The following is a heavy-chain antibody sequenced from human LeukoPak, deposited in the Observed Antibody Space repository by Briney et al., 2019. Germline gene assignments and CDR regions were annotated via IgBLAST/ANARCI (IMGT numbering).Heavy chain of an antibody. CDR2: IYPDDSNP. Sequence: GESLKISCKGSGYSFTNYWIGWVRQMSGKGLEWLGIIYPDDSNPRYSPSFQGQVTISVDKSISTAYLQWSSLKASDTAMYYCARQTPNQYGMDVWGQGTTVTVSS. J-gene: IGHJ6*02. CDR1: GYSFTNYW. CDR3: ARQTPNQYGMDV. V-gene: IGHV5-51*01.